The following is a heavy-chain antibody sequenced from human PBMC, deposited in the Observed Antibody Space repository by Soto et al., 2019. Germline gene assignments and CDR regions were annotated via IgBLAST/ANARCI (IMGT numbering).Heavy chain of an antibody. J-gene: IGHJ4*02. CDR2: ISSSSSYT. CDR1: EFIFSDYY. V-gene: IGHV3-11*06. Sequence: GGSLILSCAASEFIFSDYYTSWIRQAPGKGLEWVSYISSSSSYTSYADPVKGRFTISRDNAKNSLYLQMNSLRAEDTAVYYCARGGGAAADFDYWGQGTLVTVSS. D-gene: IGHD6-13*01. CDR3: ARGGGAAADFDY.